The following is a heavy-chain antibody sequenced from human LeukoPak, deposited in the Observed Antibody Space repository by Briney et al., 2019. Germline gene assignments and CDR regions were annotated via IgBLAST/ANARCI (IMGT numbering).Heavy chain of an antibody. V-gene: IGHV1-2*06. J-gene: IGHJ4*02. CDR1: GYTFTSYY. CDR2: INPNSGGT. Sequence: ASVKVSCKASGYTFTSYYMHWVRQAPGQGLEWMGRINPNSGGTNYAQKFQGRVTMTRDTSISTAYMELSGLRSDDTAVYYCARGSTYHFDYWGQGTLVTVSS. CDR3: ARGSTYHFDY.